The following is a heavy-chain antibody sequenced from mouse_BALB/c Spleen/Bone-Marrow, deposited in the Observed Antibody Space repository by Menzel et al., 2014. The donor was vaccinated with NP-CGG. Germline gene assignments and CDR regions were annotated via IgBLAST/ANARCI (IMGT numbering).Heavy chain of an antibody. D-gene: IGHD2-1*01. CDR3: ARSGGNYDYFDY. CDR2: ISYSGST. Sequence: ELKLMEPGPSLVKPSQTLSLTCSVTGDSITSGYWDWIRKFPGNKLEYMGYISYSGSTYYNPSLKSRMSITRDTSKNQYCLQLNSVTTEHTDTYYCARSGGNYDYFDYWGQSTTHTIYS. V-gene: IGHV3-8*02. CDR1: GDSITSGY. J-gene: IGHJ2*01.